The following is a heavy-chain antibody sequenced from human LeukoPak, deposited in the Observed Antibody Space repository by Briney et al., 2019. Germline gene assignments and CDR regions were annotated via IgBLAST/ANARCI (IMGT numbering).Heavy chain of an antibody. V-gene: IGHV4-34*01. CDR2: INHSGST. J-gene: IGHJ5*02. D-gene: IGHD4-17*01. Sequence: SETLSLTCAVHGGSFSGYYWSWIRQPPGKGLEWIGEINHSGSTNYNPSLKSRVTISVDTSKNQFSLKLSSVTAADTAVYYCARGLRVRSWFDPWGQGTLVTVSS. CDR3: ARGLRVRSWFDP. CDR1: GGSFSGYY.